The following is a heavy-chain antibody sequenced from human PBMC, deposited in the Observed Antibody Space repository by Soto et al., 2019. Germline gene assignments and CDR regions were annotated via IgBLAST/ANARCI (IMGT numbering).Heavy chain of an antibody. CDR2: IYYSGST. Sequence: TLSLTCTVSSGSISSGGYYWSWIRQHPGKGLEWIGYIYYSGSTNYNPSLKSRVTISMDTSKNQFSLKLTSVTAADTALYYCARRRCLGVRCYEGNWLDPWGQGILVTVSS. J-gene: IGHJ5*02. V-gene: IGHV4-31*03. CDR1: SGSISSGGYY. D-gene: IGHD2-8*01. CDR3: ARRRCLGVRCYEGNWLDP.